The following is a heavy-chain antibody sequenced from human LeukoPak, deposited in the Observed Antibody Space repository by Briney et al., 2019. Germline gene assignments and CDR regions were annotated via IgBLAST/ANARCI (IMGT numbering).Heavy chain of an antibody. Sequence: GGSLRLSCAASGFTFSSYEMNWVRQAPGKGLEWISYISTSGKTIYYADSVKGRFTISRDNAKNSLFLQMNSLTTEDTAVYYCARLYDILTGALDYWGQGTLVTVSS. J-gene: IGHJ4*02. CDR2: ISTSGKTI. D-gene: IGHD3-9*01. CDR1: GFTFSSYE. V-gene: IGHV3-48*03. CDR3: ARLYDILTGALDY.